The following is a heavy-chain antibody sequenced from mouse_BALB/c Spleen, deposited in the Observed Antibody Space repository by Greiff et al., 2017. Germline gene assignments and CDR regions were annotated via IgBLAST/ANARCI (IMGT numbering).Heavy chain of an antibody. J-gene: IGHJ4*01. V-gene: IGHV1S81*02. CDR1: GYTFTSYY. Sequence: VQLRQSGAELVKPGASVKLSCKASGYTFTSYYMYWVKQRPGQGLEWIGEINPSNGGTNFNEKFKSKATLTVDKSSSTAYMQLSSLTSEDSAVYYCTIRLLYAMDYWGQGTSVTVSS. D-gene: IGHD2-3*01. CDR2: INPSNGGT. CDR3: TIRLLYAMDY.